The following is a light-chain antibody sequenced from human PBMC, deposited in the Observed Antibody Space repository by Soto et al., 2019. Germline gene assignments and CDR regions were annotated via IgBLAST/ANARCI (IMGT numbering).Light chain of an antibody. CDR3: VAWDDRVNGWV. J-gene: IGLJ3*02. V-gene: IGLV1-44*01. CDR1: SSNIGSNT. Sequence: QSVLTQPPSESGTPGQRVTISCSGSSSNIGSNTVNWYQHLPGAAPKLLIHSNDQRPSGVPDRFSGSKSGTSASLAISGLQSEDEADYYCVAWDDRVNGWVFGGGTKLTVL. CDR2: SND.